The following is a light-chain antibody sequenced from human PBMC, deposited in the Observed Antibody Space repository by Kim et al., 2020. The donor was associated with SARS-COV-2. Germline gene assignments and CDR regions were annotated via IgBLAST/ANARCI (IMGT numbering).Light chain of an antibody. V-gene: IGKV3-20*01. CDR1: QSVSSNY. CDR2: GAS. J-gene: IGKJ1*01. Sequence: EIVLTQSPGTLSLSPGERATLSCRASQSVSSNYLAWYQQKPGQAPRLLIYGASSRATGFPHRFSGSGSGTDFTLTITRLEPEDFAVYYCQQYGSSPPTFGHGTKVDIK. CDR3: QQYGSSPPT.